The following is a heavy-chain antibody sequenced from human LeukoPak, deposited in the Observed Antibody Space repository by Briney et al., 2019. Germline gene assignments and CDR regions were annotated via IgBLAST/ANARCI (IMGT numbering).Heavy chain of an antibody. J-gene: IGHJ4*02. CDR3: ARENVVAQGTFDY. Sequence: SETLSLTCSVSGYSIGSGHYWGWIRQPPGKGLEWIGSMYQTGSSYYSPSLKSRITISLDTSKNQISLKLTFVTAADTAFYFCARENVVAQGTFDYWGQGALVTVSS. V-gene: IGHV4-38-2*02. CDR1: GYSIGSGHY. CDR2: MYQTGSS. D-gene: IGHD2-21*01.